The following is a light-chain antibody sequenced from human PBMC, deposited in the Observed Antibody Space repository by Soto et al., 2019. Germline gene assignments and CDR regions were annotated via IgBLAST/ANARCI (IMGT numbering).Light chain of an antibody. CDR2: AAS. Sequence: DIQMTQSPSSLSESAGDRVTITCRASQGISTYLNWYQQKPGKAPKLLIYAASSLQSGVPSRFSGSGVGTDFTLTISSLQPEDFATYYCQQSYSSPFTFGPGTKVDIK. J-gene: IGKJ3*01. CDR1: QGISTY. V-gene: IGKV1-39*01. CDR3: QQSYSSPFT.